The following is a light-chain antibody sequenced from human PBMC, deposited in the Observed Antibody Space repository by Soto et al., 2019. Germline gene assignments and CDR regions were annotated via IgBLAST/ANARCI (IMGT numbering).Light chain of an antibody. V-gene: IGLV3-25*03. CDR2: RDR. CDR3: QSAGSSSPSYVV. Sequence: SYELTQPPSVSVSPGQTAKITCSGASLPKQYAHWYQQKSGQAPVLVIYRDRERPSGIPERFSGSSSGTTVTLSISGVQAEDEADYYCQSAGSSSPSYVVFGGGTKLTVL. J-gene: IGLJ2*01. CDR1: SLPKQY.